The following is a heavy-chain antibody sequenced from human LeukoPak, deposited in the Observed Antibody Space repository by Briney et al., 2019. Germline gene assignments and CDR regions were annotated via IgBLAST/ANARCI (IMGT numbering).Heavy chain of an antibody. J-gene: IGHJ5*02. CDR3: ARVGYSYGYSLSEHIEYNWFDP. D-gene: IGHD5-18*01. CDR1: GYTFTSYG. Sequence: GASVKVSCKASGYTFTSYGISWVRQAPGQGLEWMGWISAYNGNTNYAQKLQGRVTMTTDTSTSTAYMELRSLRSDDTAVYYCARVGYSYGYSLSEHIEYNWFDPWGQGTLVTVSS. V-gene: IGHV1-18*01. CDR2: ISAYNGNT.